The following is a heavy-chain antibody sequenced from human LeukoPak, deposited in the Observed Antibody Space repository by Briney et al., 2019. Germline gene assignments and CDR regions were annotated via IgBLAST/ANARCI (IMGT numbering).Heavy chain of an antibody. CDR3: ARAAGSGSSGWYGDYYYYYMDV. V-gene: IGHV1-2*02. CDR1: GYTFTGYY. Sequence: ASVKVSCKASGYTFTGYYMHWVRQAPGQGLEWMGWINPNSGGTNYAQKFQGRVTMTRDTSISTAYMELSSLRSDDTAVYYCARAAGSGSSGWYGDYYYYYMDVWGKGTTVTISS. D-gene: IGHD6-19*01. J-gene: IGHJ6*03. CDR2: INPNSGGT.